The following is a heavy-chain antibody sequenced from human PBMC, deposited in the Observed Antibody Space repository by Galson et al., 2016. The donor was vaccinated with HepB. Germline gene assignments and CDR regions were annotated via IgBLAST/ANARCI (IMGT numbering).Heavy chain of an antibody. J-gene: IGHJ4*02. CDR1: GGSVSGYF. V-gene: IGHV4-59*02. D-gene: IGHD3-10*01. Sequence: SETLSLTCTVSGGSVSGYFWSWIRQPPGKGLEWIGHVSSIGETNYNPSLRSRLTLSVDTSNNQFSLNLFSVTATDTAVYYCARGRPIGLVRGVVPMPYYLDYWGQGSLVTVSS. CDR2: VSSIGET. CDR3: ARGRPIGLVRGVVPMPYYLDY.